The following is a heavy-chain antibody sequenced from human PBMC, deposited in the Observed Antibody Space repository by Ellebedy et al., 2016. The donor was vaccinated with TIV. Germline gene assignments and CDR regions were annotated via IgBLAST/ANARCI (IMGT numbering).Heavy chain of an antibody. CDR2: IKQDGSEK. D-gene: IGHD4-17*01. CDR1: GFTFSGYW. Sequence: PGGSLRLSCAASGFTFSGYWMSWVRQAPGKGLEWVANIKQDGSEKYHVDSVKGRFTISRDNAKNSLYLQMNSLRAEDTAVYYCARQTVATSVNDAFDIWGLGTVVTVSS. CDR3: ARQTVATSVNDAFDI. J-gene: IGHJ3*02. V-gene: IGHV3-7*01.